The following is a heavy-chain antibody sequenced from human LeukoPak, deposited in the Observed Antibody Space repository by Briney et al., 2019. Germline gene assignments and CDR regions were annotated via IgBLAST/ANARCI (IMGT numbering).Heavy chain of an antibody. CDR3: AKDPVVGAPHVFDI. Sequence: GGSLRLSCAASGFTFSTYAMSWVRQAPGRGLEWVAAISGGIMINTYYTDSVKGRFTISRDNSKNTLYLQMNSLRDDDTAVYYCAKDPVVGAPHVFDIWGQGTMVTVSS. V-gene: IGHV3-23*01. J-gene: IGHJ3*02. CDR2: ISGGIMINT. D-gene: IGHD3-16*02. CDR1: GFTFSTYA.